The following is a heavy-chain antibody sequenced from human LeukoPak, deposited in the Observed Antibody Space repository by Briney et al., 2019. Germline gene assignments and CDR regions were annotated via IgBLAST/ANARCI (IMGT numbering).Heavy chain of an antibody. Sequence: RGSLSLSCAPSGFTLSSNSMSWVRQAPRRGVEWVSGIYSDGRTYYAASVKGRFTISRDNSKIALYLQMNSLRGEDTAVYYWARAPGGTQASSSYFDYWGQGTLVTVSS. D-gene: IGHD2-2*01. CDR3: ARAPGGTQASSSYFDY. CDR2: IYSDGRT. J-gene: IGHJ4*02. CDR1: GFTLSSNS. V-gene: IGHV3-53*01.